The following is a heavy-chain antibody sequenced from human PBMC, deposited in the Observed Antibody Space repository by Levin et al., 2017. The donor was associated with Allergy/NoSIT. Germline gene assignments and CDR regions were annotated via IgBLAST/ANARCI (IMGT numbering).Heavy chain of an antibody. Sequence: GGSLRLSCAGSGFTINNYWMHWVRQAPGKGLEWVSRISGDGSRATYADSVKGRITISRDNAKNRLYLQMNSLRGEDTAVYYCVREGCSSSSCYRWYFDLWGRGTLVTVSS. CDR1: GFTINNYW. D-gene: IGHD2-2*01. J-gene: IGHJ2*01. CDR3: VREGCSSSSCYRWYFDL. CDR2: ISGDGSRA. V-gene: IGHV3-74*01.